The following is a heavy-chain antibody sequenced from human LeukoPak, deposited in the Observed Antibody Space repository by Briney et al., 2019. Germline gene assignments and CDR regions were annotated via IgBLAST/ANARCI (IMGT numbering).Heavy chain of an antibody. D-gene: IGHD3-22*01. CDR1: GYSISSDYY. V-gene: IGHV4-38-2*02. Sequence: SETLSLTCTVSGYSISSDYYWGWVRQPPGKGLEWIGSIYHSGSTYYNPSLKSRVTISVDTSKNQFSLKLTSVTAADTAVYYCARGRGREVLITTSRRSFWFDSWGQGTLVTVSS. J-gene: IGHJ5*01. CDR3: ARGRGREVLITTSRRSFWFDS. CDR2: IYHSGST.